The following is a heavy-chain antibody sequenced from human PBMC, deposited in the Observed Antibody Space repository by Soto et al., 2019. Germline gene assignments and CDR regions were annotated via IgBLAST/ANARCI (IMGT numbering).Heavy chain of an antibody. Sequence: GGSLRLSCAASGFTFSSYAMHWVRQAPGKGLEWVAVISYDGSNKYYADSVKGRFTISRDNSKNTLYLQMNSLRAEDTAVYYCAGEHNDDSGYYSFDYWGQGTLVTVSS. CDR3: AGEHNDDSGYYSFDY. CDR1: GFTFSSYA. CDR2: ISYDGSNK. J-gene: IGHJ4*02. D-gene: IGHD3-22*01. V-gene: IGHV3-30-3*01.